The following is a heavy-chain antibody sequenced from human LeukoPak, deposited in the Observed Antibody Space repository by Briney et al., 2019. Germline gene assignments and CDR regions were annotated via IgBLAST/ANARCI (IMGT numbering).Heavy chain of an antibody. CDR2: IVVGSGNT. CDR1: GFTFTSSA. V-gene: IGHV1-58*02. CDR3: AADSAPDTSGYYYDAFDI. D-gene: IGHD3-22*01. J-gene: IGHJ3*02. Sequence: ASVKVSCKASGFTFTSSAMQWVRQARGQRLEWIGWIVVGSGNTNYAQKFQERVTVTRDMSTGTAYMELSSLISDDTAVYYCAADSAPDTSGYYYDAFDIWGQGTMVTVSS.